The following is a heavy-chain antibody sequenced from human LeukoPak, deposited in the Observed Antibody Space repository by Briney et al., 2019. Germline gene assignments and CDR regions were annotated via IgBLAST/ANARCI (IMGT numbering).Heavy chain of an antibody. Sequence: PGGSLRLSCAASGFTFSSYSMNWVRQAPGKGLEWVSSISSSSSYIYYADSVKGRFTISRDNAKNSLYLQMNSLRAEDTAVYYCAGSSILTGYYLFDYWGQGTLVTVSS. CDR2: ISSSSSYI. D-gene: IGHD3-9*01. V-gene: IGHV3-21*01. CDR1: GFTFSSYS. CDR3: AGSSILTGYYLFDY. J-gene: IGHJ4*02.